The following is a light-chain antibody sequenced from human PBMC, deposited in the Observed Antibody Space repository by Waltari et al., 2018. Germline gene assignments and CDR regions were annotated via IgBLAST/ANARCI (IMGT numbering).Light chain of an antibody. CDR3: SSYTSSSTLV. Sequence: QSALTQPASVSGSPGQSITISCTGSSNDVGTYNYVSWYQQHPGKPPKLIMFEVRQRPSGVSNRFSASKSGNKASLTISGLQTEDEANYYCSSYTSSSTLVFGGVTKVTVL. J-gene: IGLJ2*01. CDR2: EVR. V-gene: IGLV2-14*01. CDR1: SNDVGTYNY.